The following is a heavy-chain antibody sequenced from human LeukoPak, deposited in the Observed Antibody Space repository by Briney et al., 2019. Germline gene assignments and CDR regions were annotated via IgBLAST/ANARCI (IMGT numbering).Heavy chain of an antibody. J-gene: IGHJ6*04. CDR2: IIPLFGTP. CDR1: GGTFSSYT. D-gene: IGHD2-15*01. V-gene: IGHV1-69*06. Sequence: SVKVSCKASGGTFSSYTISWVRQAPGQGLEWMGGIIPLFGTPDYAQKFQDRLTITADKSMSTAYMELSSLRSEDTAVYYCASATLRCSGGSCYEMDVWGKGTTVTVSS. CDR3: ASATLRCSGGSCYEMDV.